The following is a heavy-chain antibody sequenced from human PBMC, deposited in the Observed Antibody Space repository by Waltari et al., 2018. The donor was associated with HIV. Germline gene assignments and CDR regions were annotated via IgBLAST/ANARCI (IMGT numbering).Heavy chain of an antibody. CDR2: IFYSGNT. V-gene: IGHV4-39*07. J-gene: IGHJ4*02. CDR1: GGSISSRDYY. Sequence: QLQVQESGPGLVKPSETLSLTCTVSGGSISSRDYYWGWIRQPPGKGLEWIWIIFYSGNTYSNPSLKSRVTISIDTSKSQFSLNLSSVTAADTAVYYCARQWLALYFDYWGQGTLVTVSS. CDR3: ARQWLALYFDY. D-gene: IGHD6-19*01.